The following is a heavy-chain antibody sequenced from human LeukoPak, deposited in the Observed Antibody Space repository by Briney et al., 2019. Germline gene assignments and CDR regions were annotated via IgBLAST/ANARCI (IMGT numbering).Heavy chain of an antibody. D-gene: IGHD2-15*01. CDR1: GYTFTSYG. J-gene: IGHJ4*02. V-gene: IGHV1-18*01. CDR3: ARVIGFYGYCSGGSCYSDY. CDR2: ISAYNGNT. Sequence: ASVEVSCKASGYTFTSYGIIWVRQAPGQGLEWMGWISAYNGNTNYAQKLQGRVTMTTDTSTSTAYMELRSLRSDDTAVYYCARVIGFYGYCSGGSCYSDYWGQGNLVTVSS.